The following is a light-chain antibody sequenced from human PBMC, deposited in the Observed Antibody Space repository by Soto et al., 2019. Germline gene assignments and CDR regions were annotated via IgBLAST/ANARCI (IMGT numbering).Light chain of an antibody. V-gene: IGKV1-12*01. CDR1: QDILSW. J-gene: IGKJ3*01. CDR2: ASS. Sequence: DIQMTQSPSSVSASVGDRVTITCRASQDILSWLAWYQQKPGEAPRLLIYASSNLQSGVPSRFRGSGSGKDFTLTIRSLQPEDFATYYCQQANSFPITFGPGTRLDIK. CDR3: QQANSFPIT.